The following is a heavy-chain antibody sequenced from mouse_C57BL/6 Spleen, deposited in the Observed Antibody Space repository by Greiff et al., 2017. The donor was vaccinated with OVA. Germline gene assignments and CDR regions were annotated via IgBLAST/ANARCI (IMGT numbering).Heavy chain of an antibody. CDR2: INPNNGGT. J-gene: IGHJ4*01. V-gene: IGHV1-26*01. CDR1: GYTFTDYY. CDR3: ARNGPLYYYAMDY. Sequence: EVQLQQSGPELVKPGASVKISCKASGYTFTDYYMNWVKQSHGKSLEWIGDINPNNGGTSYNQKFKGKATLTVDKSSSTAYMELRSLTSEDSAVYYCARNGPLYYYAMDYWGQGTSVTVSS. D-gene: IGHD6-1*01.